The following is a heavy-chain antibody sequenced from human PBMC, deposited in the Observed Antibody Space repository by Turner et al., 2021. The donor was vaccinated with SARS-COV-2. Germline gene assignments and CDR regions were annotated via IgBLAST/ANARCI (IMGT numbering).Heavy chain of an antibody. J-gene: IGHJ3*02. Sequence: EAQLVESGGGVVKPGGSLRGTCAAYGFSLSSYGMNWVRQATGKGLECVSYIMSSSSYIYYADSLKGLFTISRNNAKNSVYLQMNCLSAEDTAVYYCAREIPGFDSSGYYPDAFDIWGQGTMVTVSS. CDR3: AREIPGFDSSGYYPDAFDI. CDR2: IMSSSSYI. V-gene: IGHV3-21*06. CDR1: GFSLSSYG. D-gene: IGHD3-22*01.